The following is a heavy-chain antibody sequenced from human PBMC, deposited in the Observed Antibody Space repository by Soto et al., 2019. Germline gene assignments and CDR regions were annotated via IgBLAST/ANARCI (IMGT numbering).Heavy chain of an antibody. J-gene: IGHJ6*02. Sequence: SVKVSCKASGGTFSSYTISWVRQAPGQGLEWMGRIIPIFGTANYAQKFQGRVTITADESTSTAYMELSSLRSEDTAVYYCASNWNYSLRAYYYYYGMDVWGQGTTVTVSS. CDR1: GGTFSSYT. V-gene: IGHV1-69*13. CDR3: ASNWNYSLRAYYYYYGMDV. CDR2: IIPIFGTA. D-gene: IGHD1-7*01.